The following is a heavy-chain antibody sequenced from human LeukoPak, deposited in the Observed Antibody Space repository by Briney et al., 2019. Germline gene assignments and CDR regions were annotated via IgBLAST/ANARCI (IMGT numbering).Heavy chain of an antibody. J-gene: IGHJ4*02. D-gene: IGHD6-19*01. CDR2: IYYTWRT. V-gene: IGHV4-59*08. CDR3: ARQSGAGGSGAWFDFDY. Sequence: SETLSLPCTLSVGSLSKYYGSWLRRPPERGRECVGYIYYTWRTDYNSPLRSRVTQPLDTSKNHISLTLRSVAAAGAAAYYCARQSGAGGSGAWFDFDYWGQGILVTVSS. CDR1: VGSLSKYY.